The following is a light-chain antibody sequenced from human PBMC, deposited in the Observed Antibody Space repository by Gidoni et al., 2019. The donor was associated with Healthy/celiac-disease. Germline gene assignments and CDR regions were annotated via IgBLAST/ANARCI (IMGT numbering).Light chain of an antibody. J-gene: IGKJ1*01. CDR3: QQSYSTPPWT. CDR1: QSISSY. Sequence: DIQMTQSPSSLSASVGDRVTITCRASQSISSYLNWYQQKPGKAPKLLIYAASSLQSGVPSRFSGSGSGTDFTLTIRSLQPEDFATYYCQQSYSTPPWTFXXXTKVEIK. CDR2: AAS. V-gene: IGKV1-39*01.